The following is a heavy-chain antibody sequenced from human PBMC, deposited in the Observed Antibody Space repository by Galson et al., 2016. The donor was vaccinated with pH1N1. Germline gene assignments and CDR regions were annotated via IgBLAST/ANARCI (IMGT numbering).Heavy chain of an antibody. V-gene: IGHV3-7*01. J-gene: IGHJ6*02. CDR3: VRGMHV. CDR1: GFTFTNYW. CDR2: INQDGTKE. Sequence: SLRLSCAASGFTFTNYWMLWVRQAPGEGLEWVANINQDGTKEYHVDSVKGRFTISRDNAKNSLYLQMSSLRAEDTGVYYCVRGMHVWGQGTTVTVSS.